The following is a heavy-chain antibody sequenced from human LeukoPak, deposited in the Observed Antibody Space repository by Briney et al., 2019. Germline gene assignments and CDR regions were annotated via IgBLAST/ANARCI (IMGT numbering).Heavy chain of an antibody. CDR2: IYYSGST. CDR1: GGSISSGGYY. J-gene: IGHJ5*02. D-gene: IGHD2-15*01. Sequence: SQTLSLTCTVSGGSISSGGYYWSWIRQHPGKGPEWIGYIYYSGSTYYNPSLKSRVTISVDTSKNQFSLKLSSVTAADTAVYYCARYCSGGSCYEFDPWGQGTLVTVSS. CDR3: ARYCSGGSCYEFDP. V-gene: IGHV4-30-4*08.